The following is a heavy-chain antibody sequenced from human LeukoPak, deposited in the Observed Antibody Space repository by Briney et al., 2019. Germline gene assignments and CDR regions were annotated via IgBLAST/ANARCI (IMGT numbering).Heavy chain of an antibody. CDR1: GFTVSSNY. V-gene: IGHV3-66*01. Sequence: GGSLRLSCAASGFTVSSNYMSWVRQAPGKGLEWVSVIYSGGSTYYADSVKGRFTISRDNAKNSLYLQMNSLRAEDTAVYYCARVYCSSTSCYKPRRPYGMDVWGQGTTVTVSS. D-gene: IGHD2-2*02. J-gene: IGHJ6*02. CDR3: ARVYCSSTSCYKPRRPYGMDV. CDR2: IYSGGST.